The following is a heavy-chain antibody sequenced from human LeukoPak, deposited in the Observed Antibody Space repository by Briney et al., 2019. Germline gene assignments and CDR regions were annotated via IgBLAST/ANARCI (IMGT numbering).Heavy chain of an antibody. J-gene: IGHJ4*02. V-gene: IGHV4-39*01. CDR1: GGSISSSSYY. CDR3: ARLGSSPSN. CDR2: IYYSGST. D-gene: IGHD6-13*01. Sequence: SETLSLTCTVSGGSISSSSYYWGWIRQPPGKGLEWIGSIYYSGSTYYNPSLKSRVTISVDTSKNQFSLKLSSVTAADTAVYYCARLGSSPSNWGQGTLVTVSS.